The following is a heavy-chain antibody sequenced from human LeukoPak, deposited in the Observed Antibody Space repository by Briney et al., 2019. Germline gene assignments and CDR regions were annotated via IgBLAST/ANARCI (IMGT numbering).Heavy chain of an antibody. J-gene: IGHJ4*02. D-gene: IGHD6-19*01. Sequence: SETLSLTCTVSGGSISSSVYYWVWIRQPPGKGLEWIGSIYYSGSTYYNPSLKGRVTISVGTSKNQFSLKLSSVTAADTAVYYCARYQRSSGWHGPAVYWGQGTLVTVSS. CDR1: GGSISSSVYY. V-gene: IGHV4-39*07. CDR3: ARYQRSSGWHGPAVY. CDR2: IYYSGST.